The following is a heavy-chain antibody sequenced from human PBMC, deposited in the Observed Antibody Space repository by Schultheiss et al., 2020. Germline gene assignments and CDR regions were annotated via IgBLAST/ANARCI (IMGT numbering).Heavy chain of an antibody. CDR3: ASMPAGFTYYFDY. CDR2: IYTSGST. CDR1: GGSISSGSYY. D-gene: IGHD2-2*01. Sequence: SQTLSLTCTVSGGSISSGSYYWSWIRQPAGKGLEWIGRIYTSGSTNYNPSLKSRVTISVDTSKNQFSLKLSSVTAADTAVYYCASMPAGFTYYFDYWGQGTLVTVS. J-gene: IGHJ4*02. V-gene: IGHV4-61*02.